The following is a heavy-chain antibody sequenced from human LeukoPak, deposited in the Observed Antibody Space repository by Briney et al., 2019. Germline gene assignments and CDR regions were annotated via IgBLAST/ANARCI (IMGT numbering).Heavy chain of an antibody. J-gene: IGHJ4*02. CDR1: GYTFINYY. Sequence: ASVKVSCKASGYTFINYYMHWVRQAPGQGLEWVGVINPSDITTGYAQKFQGRVTMTRDTSTSTVYMHLSSLRSEDTAVYYCTRQSLTGMPSFDYWGQGTLVTVSS. V-gene: IGHV1-46*01. CDR3: TRQSLTGMPSFDY. CDR2: INPSDITT. D-gene: IGHD1-20*01.